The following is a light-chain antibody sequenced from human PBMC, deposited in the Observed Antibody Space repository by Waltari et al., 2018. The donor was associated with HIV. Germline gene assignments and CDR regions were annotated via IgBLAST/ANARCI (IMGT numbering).Light chain of an antibody. V-gene: IGLV1-40*01. CDR3: QSYDTSLSGVV. Sequence: QSLLPQPPSVSGAPGHSVTISSTVSSSNLRARYHVHLYQHLPGTAPTLLIYGNNNRPSGVPDRFSGSKSGTSASLAITGLQPEDEADYYCQSYDTSLSGVVFGGGTKLTVL. J-gene: IGLJ2*01. CDR2: GNN. CDR1: SSNLRARYH.